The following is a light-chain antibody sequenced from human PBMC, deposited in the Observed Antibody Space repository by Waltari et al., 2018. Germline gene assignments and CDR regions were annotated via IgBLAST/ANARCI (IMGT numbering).Light chain of an antibody. CDR1: SSDVGGYNY. V-gene: IGLV2-14*01. J-gene: IGLJ3*02. CDR2: DVS. CDR3: SSYTSSSMV. Sequence: SALTQPASVSGSPGQSITISCTGTSSDVGGYNYVSWYQQHPGKAPKLMIYDVSNRPSGVSNRFSGSKSGNTASLTISGLQAEDEADYYCSSYTSSSMVFDGGTKLTVL.